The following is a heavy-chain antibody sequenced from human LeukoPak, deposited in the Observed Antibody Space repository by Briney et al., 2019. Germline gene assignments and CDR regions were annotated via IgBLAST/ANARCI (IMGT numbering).Heavy chain of an antibody. CDR2: INPNSGGT. Sequence: GASVKVSCKASGYTFTGYYMHWVRPAPGQGLEWMGWINPNSGGTNYAQKFQGRVTMTRDTSISTAYMELSRLRSDDTAVYYCARDVQHYYDSSGYSVPPIDYWGQGTLVTVSS. CDR1: GYTFTGYY. CDR3: ARDVQHYYDSSGYSVPPIDY. D-gene: IGHD3-22*01. J-gene: IGHJ4*02. V-gene: IGHV1-2*02.